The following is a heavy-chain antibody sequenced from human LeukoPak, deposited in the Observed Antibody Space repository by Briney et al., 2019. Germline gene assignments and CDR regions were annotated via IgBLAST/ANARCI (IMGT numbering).Heavy chain of an antibody. J-gene: IGHJ4*02. CDR3: ATSIAAGPYFDY. D-gene: IGHD6-13*01. V-gene: IGHV4-59*05. CDR1: GFTFSSYG. CDR2: IYYSGST. Sequence: GSLRLSCAASGFTFSSYGMSWVRQAPGKGLEWIGSIYYSGSTYYNPSLKSRVTISVDTSKNQFSLKLSSVTAADTAVYYCATSIAAGPYFDYWGQGTLVTVSS.